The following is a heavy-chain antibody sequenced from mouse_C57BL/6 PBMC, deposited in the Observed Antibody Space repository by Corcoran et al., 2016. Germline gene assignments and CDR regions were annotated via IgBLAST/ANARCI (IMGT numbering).Heavy chain of an antibody. CDR2: IYPGDGDT. Sequence: QVQLQQSGAELVKSGASVKISCKASGYAFSSYWMNWVKQGHGKGLEWIGQIYPGDGDTNYNGKFKGKATLTADKSSSTAFMQPSSLTSEDSAVYFCARSPDYARHYWGQGTSVTVSS. J-gene: IGHJ4*01. V-gene: IGHV1-80*01. CDR1: GYAFSSYW. CDR3: ARSPDYARHY.